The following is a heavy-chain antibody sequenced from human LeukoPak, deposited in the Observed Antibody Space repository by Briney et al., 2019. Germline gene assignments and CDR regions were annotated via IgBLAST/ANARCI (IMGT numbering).Heavy chain of an antibody. CDR1: GHTFTSYA. CDR2: INAGNGNT. D-gene: IGHD2-15*01. J-gene: IGHJ4*02. CDR3: ASSGYCSGGSCYPNYFDY. Sequence: ASVKVSCKASGHTFTSYAMHWVRQAPGQRLEWMGWINAGNGNTKYSQKFQGRVTITRDTSASTAYMELSSLRSEDTAVYYCASSGYCSGGSCYPNYFDYWGQGTLVTVSS. V-gene: IGHV1-3*01.